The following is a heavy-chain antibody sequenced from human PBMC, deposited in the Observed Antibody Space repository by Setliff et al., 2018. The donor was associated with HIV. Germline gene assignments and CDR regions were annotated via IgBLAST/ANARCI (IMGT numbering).Heavy chain of an antibody. D-gene: IGHD4-17*01. CDR2: VTKTGDT. CDR3: ARERDDSGDYLSLFVH. CDR1: GDSINTPFW. Sequence: PSETLSLTCTVSGDSINTPFWWSWIRQPAGKGLEWIGRVTKTGDTSYNPSLKSRVTISMDTSKNLFSLNLRSVTAADTAVYYCARERDDSGDYLSLFVHWGQGALVTVSS. V-gene: IGHV4-4*07. J-gene: IGHJ4*02.